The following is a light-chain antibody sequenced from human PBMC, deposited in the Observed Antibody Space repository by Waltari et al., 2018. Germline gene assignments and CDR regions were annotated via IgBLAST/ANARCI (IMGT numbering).Light chain of an antibody. J-gene: IGKJ4*01. CDR2: ESS. V-gene: IGKV1-5*03. CDR1: QRIDRG. Sequence: DIQKTQSPSTLSASVGDRVTMPCRASQRIDRGLAWYQQKPGKAPRVIIYESSSLENGVPSRFSGSGFGTEFTLTINNLQPDDFATYYCQQYHSDLLSFGGGTRVEIK. CDR3: QQYHSDLLS.